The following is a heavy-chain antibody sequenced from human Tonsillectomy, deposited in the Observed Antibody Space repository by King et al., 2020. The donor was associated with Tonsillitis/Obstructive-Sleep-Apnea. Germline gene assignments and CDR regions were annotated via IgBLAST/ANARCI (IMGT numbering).Heavy chain of an antibody. CDR2: ISDSGGST. CDR3: AKGDGARPRGYMDV. V-gene: IGHV3-23*04. CDR1: GFTFSSYA. Sequence: VQLVESGGGLVQPGGSPRLSCAASGFTFSSYAMSWVRQAPGKGLEWVSVISDSGGSTYYADSVKGRFTISRDNSKNTLYLQMNSLRAEDTAVYYCAKGDGARPRGYMDVWGKGTTVTVSS. J-gene: IGHJ6*03. D-gene: IGHD6-6*01.